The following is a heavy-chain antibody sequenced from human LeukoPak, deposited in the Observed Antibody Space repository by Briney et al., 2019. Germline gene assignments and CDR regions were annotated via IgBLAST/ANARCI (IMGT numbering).Heavy chain of an antibody. D-gene: IGHD2-21*02. J-gene: IGHJ4*02. Sequence: HPGGSLTLSCAASGFTFSNYAMSWVRQAPGKGLEWVSGISGTSGTINYAAPVKGRFTISRDNSKNTLYLQMNSLRVDDMAVYYCAKRLGDPRAFDYWGQGTLVTVSS. CDR2: ISGTSGTI. CDR3: AKRLGDPRAFDY. CDR1: GFTFSNYA. V-gene: IGHV3-23*01.